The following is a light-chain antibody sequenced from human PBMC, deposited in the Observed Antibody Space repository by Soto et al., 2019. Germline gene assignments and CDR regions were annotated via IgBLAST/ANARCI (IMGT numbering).Light chain of an antibody. CDR2: DAS. CDR3: QQRSNWPPIT. J-gene: IGKJ5*01. Sequence: EIVLTQSQATLSLSPGERATLSCRASQSISHYLAWYQQKPGQAPRLLIYDASNRATGIPARFSGSGSGTDFTITISSLEPEDFAVYYCQQRSNWPPITFGQGTRLEIK. CDR1: QSISHY. V-gene: IGKV3-11*01.